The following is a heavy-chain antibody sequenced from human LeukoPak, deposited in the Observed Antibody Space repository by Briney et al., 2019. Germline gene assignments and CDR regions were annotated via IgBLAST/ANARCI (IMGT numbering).Heavy chain of an antibody. J-gene: IGHJ4*02. CDR3: VRFYSSSWYYDL. D-gene: IGHD6-13*01. CDR1: GYTFTSHD. Sequence: GASVKVSCKASGYTFTSHDISWVRQAPGQGLEWMGWLSPHNGNTKYAQKFQGRVTMTTDTSTNTAYMELRSLGSDDTAVYYCVRFYSSSWYYDLWGQGTLVTVSS. V-gene: IGHV1-18*01. CDR2: LSPHNGNT.